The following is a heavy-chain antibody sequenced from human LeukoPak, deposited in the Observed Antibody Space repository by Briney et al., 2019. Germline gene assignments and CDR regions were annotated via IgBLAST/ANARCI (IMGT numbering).Heavy chain of an antibody. J-gene: IGHJ6*02. CDR3: AGAYCGGDCPKYYYYGMDV. V-gene: IGHV3-33*08. Sequence: PGGSLRLSCAASGFTFKTYAMNWVRQAPGKGLEWVAVIWYDGSNKYYADSVKGRFTISRDNSKNTLYLQMNSLRAEDTAVYYCAGAYCGGDCPKYYYYGMDVWGQGTTVTVSS. CDR1: GFTFKTYA. D-gene: IGHD2-21*02. CDR2: IWYDGSNK.